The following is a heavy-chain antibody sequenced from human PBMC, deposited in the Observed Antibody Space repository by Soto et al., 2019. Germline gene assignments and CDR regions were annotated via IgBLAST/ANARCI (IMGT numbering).Heavy chain of an antibody. J-gene: IGHJ4*02. CDR3: ARGDTDLDY. D-gene: IGHD5-18*01. V-gene: IGHV1-2*02. Sequence: QVQLVQSGAEVKKPGAAMKVACKASGYDFIGYYIDWVRQAPGQGLEWMGRITPRTGGTHFSQKFQGRVTLTRDTSISTAYMEVNSLRSDDTAVYYCARGDTDLDYWGQGTLVTVSS. CDR1: GYDFIGYY. CDR2: ITPRTGGT.